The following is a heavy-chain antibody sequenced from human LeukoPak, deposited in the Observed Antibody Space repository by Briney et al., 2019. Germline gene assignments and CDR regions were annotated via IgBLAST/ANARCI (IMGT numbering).Heavy chain of an antibody. CDR2: ISGSGGST. J-gene: IGHJ4*02. CDR1: GFTFSGYG. Sequence: PGGSLRLSCAASGFTFSGYGMSWVRQAPGKGLEWVSAISGSGGSTYYADSVKGRFTISRDNSKNTLYLQMNSLRAEDTAVYYCAKDLPRSSVGATGLFDYWGQGTLVTVSS. D-gene: IGHD1-26*01. V-gene: IGHV3-23*01. CDR3: AKDLPRSSVGATGLFDY.